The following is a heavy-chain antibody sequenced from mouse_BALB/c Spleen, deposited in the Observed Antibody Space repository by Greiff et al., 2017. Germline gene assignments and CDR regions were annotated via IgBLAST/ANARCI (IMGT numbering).Heavy chain of an antibody. CDR3: ARSPLLYAMDY. J-gene: IGHJ4*01. CDR1: GYTFTDYY. CDR2: IYPGSGNT. V-gene: IGHV1-77*01. Sequence: LQESGAELARPGASVKLSCKASGYTFTDYYINWVKQRTGQGLEWIGEIYPGSGNTYYNETFKGKATLTADKSSSTAYMQLSSLTSEDSAVYFCARSPLLYAMDYWGQGTSVTVSS.